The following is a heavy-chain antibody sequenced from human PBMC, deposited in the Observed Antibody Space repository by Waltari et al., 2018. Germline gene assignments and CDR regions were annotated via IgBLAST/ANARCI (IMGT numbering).Heavy chain of an antibody. CDR3: ARGRKLATIYGSFDI. CDR1: GDSMSSGYY. D-gene: IGHD5-12*01. CDR2: IYHSGST. J-gene: IGHJ3*02. Sequence: QVQLQESGPGLVKPSETLSLTCAVSGDSMSSGYYWGWIRQPPGKGLEWIGSIYHSGSTYYNPSLKSRVTMSVDTSKIHFSLKLTSVTAADTAIYYCARGRKLATIYGSFDIWGQGTMVTVSS. V-gene: IGHV4-38-2*01.